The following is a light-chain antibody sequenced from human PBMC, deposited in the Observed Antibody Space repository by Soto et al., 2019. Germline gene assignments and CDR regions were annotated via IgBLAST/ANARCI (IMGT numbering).Light chain of an antibody. CDR1: QSVTSRY. Sequence: EIVLTQSPGILSLSPGERATLSCRASQSVTSRYLAWYQQKPGQAPRLLIYGASSRATGIPDRFSGSGSGTDFTLTISRLEPEDFAVYYCQQYGNSLSITFGQGTRLEIK. CDR3: QQYGNSLSIT. J-gene: IGKJ5*01. CDR2: GAS. V-gene: IGKV3-20*01.